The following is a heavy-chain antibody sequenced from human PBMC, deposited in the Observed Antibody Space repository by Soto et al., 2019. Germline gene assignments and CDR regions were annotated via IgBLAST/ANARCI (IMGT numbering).Heavy chain of an antibody. Sequence: EVQLVESGGGLVQPGRSLRLSCAASGFTFDDYAMHWVRQAPGKGLEWVSGISWNSGSIGYADSVKGRFTISRDNAKNSLYLQRNSLRAEDTALYYCAKGSARWLQNDAFDIWGQGTMVTVSS. V-gene: IGHV3-9*01. CDR3: AKGSARWLQNDAFDI. D-gene: IGHD5-12*01. CDR2: ISWNSGSI. J-gene: IGHJ3*02. CDR1: GFTFDDYA.